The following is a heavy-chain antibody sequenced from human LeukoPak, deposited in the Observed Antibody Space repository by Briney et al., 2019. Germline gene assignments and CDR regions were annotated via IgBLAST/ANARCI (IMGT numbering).Heavy chain of an antibody. V-gene: IGHV3-74*01. J-gene: IGHJ4*02. CDR2: INTDGNYA. CDR3: ARINYEGDS. CDR1: GFTFNHYW. D-gene: IGHD3-16*01. Sequence: PGGSLRLSCVAPGFTFNHYWLHWVRQAPGKGLVWISHINTDGNYATYAESVKGRFTVSRDNARNTLFLQMNSLRDEDTGVYYCARINYEGDSWGQGTLVTVSS.